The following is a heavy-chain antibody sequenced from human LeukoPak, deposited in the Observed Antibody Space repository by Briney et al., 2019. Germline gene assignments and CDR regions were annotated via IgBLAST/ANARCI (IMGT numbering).Heavy chain of an antibody. CDR1: GFTFSSYG. CDR3: AREDFIGDYGDSSYYFDY. V-gene: IGHV3-33*01. CDR2: IWYDGSNK. D-gene: IGHD4-17*01. J-gene: IGHJ4*02. Sequence: PGRSLRLSCAASGFTFSSYGMHWVRQAPGKGLEWVAVIWYDGSNKYYADSVKGRFTISRDNSRNTLYLQMNSLRAEDTAVYYCAREDFIGDYGDSSYYFDYWGQGTLVTVSS.